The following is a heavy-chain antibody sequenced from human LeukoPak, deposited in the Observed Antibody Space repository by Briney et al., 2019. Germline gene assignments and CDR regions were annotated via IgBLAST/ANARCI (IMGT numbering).Heavy chain of an antibody. Sequence: SEALSLTCAVSGGSISSGGYSWSWIRQPPGKGLEWIGYIYHSGSTYYNPSLKSRVTISVDRSKNQFSLKLSSVTAADTAVYYCARGSRNIVVAPAVSGGWFDPWGQGTLVTVSS. CDR1: GGSISSGGYS. V-gene: IGHV4-30-2*01. J-gene: IGHJ5*02. CDR2: IYHSGST. D-gene: IGHD2-2*01. CDR3: ARGSRNIVVAPAVSGGWFDP.